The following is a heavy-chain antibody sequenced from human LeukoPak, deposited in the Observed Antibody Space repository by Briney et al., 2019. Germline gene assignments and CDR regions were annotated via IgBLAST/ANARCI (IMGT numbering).Heavy chain of an antibody. D-gene: IGHD3-22*01. J-gene: IGHJ3*02. CDR3: ARANNYYDSSGYYYGRRLDAFDI. Sequence: GESLKISCKGSGYSFTSYWIGWVRQMPGKGLGWMGIIYPGDSDTRYSPSFQGQFTISADKSISTAYLQWSSLKASDTAMYYCARANNYYDSSGYYYGRRLDAFDIWGQGAMVTVSS. V-gene: IGHV5-51*01. CDR2: IYPGDSDT. CDR1: GYSFTSYW.